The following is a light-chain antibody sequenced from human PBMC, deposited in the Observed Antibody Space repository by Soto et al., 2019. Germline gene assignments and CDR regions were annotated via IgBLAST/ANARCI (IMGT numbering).Light chain of an antibody. J-gene: IGLJ2*01. Sequence: QSVLAQPPSASGSPGQSVTITCSGTSRDVGEENYVSWYQQHPGKVPKLILYEVSKRNSGVPDRFSGSRSGNTASLTVSGLQAEDEADYSCSSSAGSPVVFGGGTQLTVL. V-gene: IGLV2-8*01. CDR2: EVS. CDR3: SSSAGSPVV. CDR1: SRDVGEENY.